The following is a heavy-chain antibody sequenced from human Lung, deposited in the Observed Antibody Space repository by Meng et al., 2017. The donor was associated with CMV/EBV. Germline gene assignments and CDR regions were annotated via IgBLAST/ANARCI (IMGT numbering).Heavy chain of an antibody. Sequence: GESXKISCAASGFTFQDYSMAWVPQAPGKGLEWFANINSHGRRKNYGDSVKGRFTISRDDAKNSLFLQMDTLRAEATAFYYCVRWENIAGVYWGQGTLVTVSS. CDR2: INSHGRRK. J-gene: IGHJ4*02. CDR1: GFTFQDYS. V-gene: IGHV3-20*04. CDR3: VRWENIAGVY. D-gene: IGHD1-26*01.